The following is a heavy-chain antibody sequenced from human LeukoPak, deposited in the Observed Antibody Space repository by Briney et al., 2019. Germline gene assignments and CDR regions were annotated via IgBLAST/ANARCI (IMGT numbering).Heavy chain of an antibody. D-gene: IGHD3-22*01. CDR2: IKQDGSEK. V-gene: IGHV3-7*01. CDR3: ARDWVDSSGYYYGAFDI. CDR1: GFTFSSYW. Sequence: GGSLRLSCAASGFTFSSYWMSWVRQAPGKGLEWVANIKQDGSEKYYVDSVKGRFTISRDNAKNSLYLQMNSLRAEDTAVYYSARDWVDSSGYYYGAFDIWGQGTMVTVSS. J-gene: IGHJ3*02.